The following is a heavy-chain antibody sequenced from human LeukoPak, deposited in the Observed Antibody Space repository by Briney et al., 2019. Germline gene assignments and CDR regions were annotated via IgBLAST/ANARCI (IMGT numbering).Heavy chain of an antibody. CDR3: ARDNYYDSRVPDC. V-gene: IGHV1-2*02. CDR2: INPNSGGT. CDR1: GYTFTGYY. J-gene: IGHJ4*02. Sequence: ASVKVSCKASGYTFTGYYMHWVRQATGQGLEWMGWINPNSGGTNYAQKFQGRVTMTRDTSISTAYMELSRLRSDDTAVYYCARDNYYDSRVPDCWGQGTLVTVSS. D-gene: IGHD3-22*01.